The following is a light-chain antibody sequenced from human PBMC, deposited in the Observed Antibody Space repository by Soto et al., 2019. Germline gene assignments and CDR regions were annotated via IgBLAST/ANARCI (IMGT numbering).Light chain of an antibody. CDR2: AAS. Sequence: AIRMTQSPSSLSASTGDRVTITCRASQGISSYLAWYQQKPGKAPKLLIYAASTLQSGVTSRFSGSGSGTDFPLTISCLQSEDFATYYCQQYYSYPPRFGQGTKVEIK. CDR3: QQYYSYPPR. V-gene: IGKV1-8*01. CDR1: QGISSY. J-gene: IGKJ1*01.